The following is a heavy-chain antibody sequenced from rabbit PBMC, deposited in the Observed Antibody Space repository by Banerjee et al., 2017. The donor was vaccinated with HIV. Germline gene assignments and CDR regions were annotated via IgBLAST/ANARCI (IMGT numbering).Heavy chain of an antibody. CDR2: IYPDAGST. D-gene: IGHD1-1*01. Sequence: QEQLVESGGGLVTLGGSLKLSCKASGIDFSSYGISWVRQAPGKGPEWIAYIYPDAGSTDYAIWVNGRFTISLDNAQNTVFLQMTSLTAADTATYFCARDVRSTGYPYFTLWGQGTLVTVS. V-gene: IGHV1S47*01. J-gene: IGHJ4*01. CDR1: GIDFSSYG. CDR3: ARDVRSTGYPYFTL.